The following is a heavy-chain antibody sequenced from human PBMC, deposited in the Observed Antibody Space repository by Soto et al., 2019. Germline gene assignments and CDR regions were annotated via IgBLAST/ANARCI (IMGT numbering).Heavy chain of an antibody. V-gene: IGHV5-51*01. D-gene: IGHD3-3*01. J-gene: IGHJ6*02. CDR1: GYSFTSYW. CDR3: ARTGWYYDFWSGYYNGYDYYYGMDV. Sequence: PGESLKISCKGSGYSFTSYWIGWVRQMPGKGLEWMGIIYPGDSDTRYSPSFQGQVTISADKSISTAYLQWSSLKASDTAMYYCARTGWYYDFWSGYYNGYDYYYGMDVWGQGTTVTVS. CDR2: IYPGDSDT.